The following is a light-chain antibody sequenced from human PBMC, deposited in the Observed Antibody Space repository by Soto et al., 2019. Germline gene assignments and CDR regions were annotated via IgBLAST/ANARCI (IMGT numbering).Light chain of an antibody. V-gene: IGKV1-9*01. CDR3: QQVYVYPST. CDR1: QGISSY. Sequence: IQVTQCPSSLSACVDDRVTITCRASQGISSYLGWYQQKPGKAPNLLIYAASTLQSGVPSRFSGGGSGTDFTLAISSLQPEDFATYYCQQVYVYPSTFGGGTKVDIK. J-gene: IGKJ4*01. CDR2: AAS.